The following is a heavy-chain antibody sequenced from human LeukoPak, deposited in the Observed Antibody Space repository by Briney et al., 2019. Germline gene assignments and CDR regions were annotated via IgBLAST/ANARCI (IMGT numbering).Heavy chain of an antibody. J-gene: IGHJ4*02. D-gene: IGHD6-6*01. CDR2: IKHDGSEK. V-gene: IGHV3-7*01. CDR3: ARDSRQLIY. CDR1: GFTFNGYW. Sequence: PGGSLRLSCAISGFTFNGYWMSWVRKAPGKGLEWVANIKHDGSEKYYVDSVKGRFTISRDNAKNSLYLQMNSLRAEDTAVYYCARDSRQLIYWGQGTLVTVSS.